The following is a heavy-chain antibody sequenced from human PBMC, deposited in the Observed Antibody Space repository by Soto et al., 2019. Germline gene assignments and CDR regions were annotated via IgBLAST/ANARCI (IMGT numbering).Heavy chain of an antibody. D-gene: IGHD6-19*01. CDR1: GFAFSSYS. Sequence: EVQLVESGGGLVQPGGSLRLSCSASGFAFSSYSMNWVRQAPGKGLEWVSYINVGSSGTIYYADSVKGRFTISRDNAKNSLYLQMNSLRAEDTAVYYCARAEWTGGWSYFDYWGQGILVTVPS. V-gene: IGHV3-48*01. CDR3: ARAEWTGGWSYFDY. J-gene: IGHJ4*02. CDR2: INVGSSGTI.